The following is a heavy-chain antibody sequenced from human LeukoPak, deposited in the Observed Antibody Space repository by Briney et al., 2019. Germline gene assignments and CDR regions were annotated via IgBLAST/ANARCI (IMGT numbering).Heavy chain of an antibody. CDR1: GFSFSSYS. CDR3: ARDPAQDLHY. V-gene: IGHV3-21*01. J-gene: IGHJ4*02. Sequence: RGSLRLSCAASGFSFSSYSMNWVRQAPGKGLEWVSSISSSSDYIYYADSVRGRFTISRDNAKSSLYLQMNSLRAEDTAVYYCARDPAQDLHYWGQGTLVTVSS. CDR2: ISSSSDYI.